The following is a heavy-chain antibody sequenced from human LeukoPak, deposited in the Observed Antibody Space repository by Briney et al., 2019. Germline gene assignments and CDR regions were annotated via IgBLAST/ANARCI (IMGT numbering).Heavy chain of an antibody. CDR1: GFTFSSYG. V-gene: IGHV3-23*01. J-gene: IGHJ6*03. CDR3: AKRDYGGKSVLDYYMDV. CDR2: ISGSGGST. Sequence: PGGSLRLSCAASGFTFSSYGMSWVRQAPGKGLEWVSAISGSGGSTYYADSVKGRFTISRDNSKNTLCLQMNSLRAEDTAVYYCAKRDYGGKSVLDYYMDVWGKGTTVTISS. D-gene: IGHD4-23*01.